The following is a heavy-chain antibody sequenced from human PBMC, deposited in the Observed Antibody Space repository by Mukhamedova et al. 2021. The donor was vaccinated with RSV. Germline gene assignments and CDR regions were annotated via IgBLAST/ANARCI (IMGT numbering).Heavy chain of an antibody. D-gene: IGHD1-26*01. J-gene: IGHJ4*02. CDR2: IYPGGST. V-gene: IGHV3-53*01. Sequence: VSIIYPGGSTYYPDSLKGRFTISRDNSKNSLYLQMNSLRAEDTAIYFCARTFVTSGTYVYFDYWGQGTLLAVSS. CDR3: ARTFVTSGTYVYFDY.